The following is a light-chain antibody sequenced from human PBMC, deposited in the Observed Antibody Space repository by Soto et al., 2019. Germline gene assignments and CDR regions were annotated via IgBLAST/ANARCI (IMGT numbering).Light chain of an antibody. CDR3: QQYNNWPSYT. V-gene: IGKV3-15*01. J-gene: IGKJ2*01. CDR1: QSVSSN. CDR2: GAS. Sequence: EIVMTQSPATLSVSPGERATLSCRASQSVSSNLAWYQQKPGQAPRLLIYGASTRATGIPARFSGSGSGTKFTLTISSLQSEDFAVYYCQQYNNWPSYTFGQGTKLEIK.